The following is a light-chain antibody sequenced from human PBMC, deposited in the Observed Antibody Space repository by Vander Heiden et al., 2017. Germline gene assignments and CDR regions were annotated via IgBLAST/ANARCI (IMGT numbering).Light chain of an antibody. J-gene: IGLJ7*01. CDR2: KDN. CDR3: YSAADNNNVL. CDR1: VLEKKD. V-gene: IGLV3-27*01. Sequence: SYPLTQPSSVSVSPGQTARITCSENVLEKKDAGWFQQKPGQAPVLVIYKDNERPSGIPERFSGSSSGTTVTLTISGAQVEDEADYYCYSAADNNNVLFGGGTQLTVL.